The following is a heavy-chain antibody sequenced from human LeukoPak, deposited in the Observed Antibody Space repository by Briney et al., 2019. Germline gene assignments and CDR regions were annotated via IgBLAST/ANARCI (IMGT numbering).Heavy chain of an antibody. CDR3: AKGDNNILTGYYNSFDS. CDR1: GFTFSDYA. V-gene: IGHV3-23*01. CDR2: ISGSGIST. J-gene: IGHJ4*02. D-gene: IGHD3-9*01. Sequence: GGSLRLSCAASGFTFSDYAMTWIRQTPGKGLEWVSTISGSGISTYFADSVKGRFTISRDNSRNTLFLQMNSLRAEDTVLFYCAKGDNNILTGYYNSFDSWGQGTLVTVSS.